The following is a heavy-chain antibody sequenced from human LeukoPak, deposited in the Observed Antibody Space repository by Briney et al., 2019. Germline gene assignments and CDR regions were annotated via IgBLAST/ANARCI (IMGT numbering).Heavy chain of an antibody. Sequence: ASVTVSFTSSAYTFTFYYMHWVRQPPAQGLELMGWTNPHSGGTNSAQMFQGRVTMTRDTSISTAYMELSRLRPDDTAVYYCARAPYYYDSSGPIDYWGQGTLVTVSS. CDR3: ARAPYYYDSSGPIDY. CDR1: AYTFTFYY. V-gene: IGHV1-2*02. J-gene: IGHJ4*02. D-gene: IGHD3-22*01. CDR2: TNPHSGGT.